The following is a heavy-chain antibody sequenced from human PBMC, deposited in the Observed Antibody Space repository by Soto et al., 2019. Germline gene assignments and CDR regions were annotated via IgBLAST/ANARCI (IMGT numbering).Heavy chain of an antibody. CDR1: GFTFSSYA. CDR2: ISYDGSNK. V-gene: IGHV3-30-3*01. J-gene: IGHJ4*02. CDR3: ARDLRGWYRFDY. Sequence: QVQLVESGGGVVQPGRSLRLSCAASGFTFSSYAMHWVRQAPGKGLEWVAVISYDGSNKYYADSVKGRFTISRDNSKNTLYLQMNSLRAEDTAVYYCARDLRGWYRFDYWGQGTLVTVSS. D-gene: IGHD6-19*01.